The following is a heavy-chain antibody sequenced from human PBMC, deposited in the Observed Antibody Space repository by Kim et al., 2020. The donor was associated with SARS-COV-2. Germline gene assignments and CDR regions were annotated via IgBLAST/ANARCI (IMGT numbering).Heavy chain of an antibody. CDR2: ISSSGSTI. Sequence: GGSLRLSCAASGFTFSSYEMNWVRQAPGKGLEWVSYISSSGSTIYYADSVKGRFTISRDNAKNSLYLQMNSLRAEDTAVYYCARAFSGSYQYYFDYWGQGTLVTVSS. CDR3: ARAFSGSYQYYFDY. V-gene: IGHV3-48*03. D-gene: IGHD1-26*01. CDR1: GFTFSSYE. J-gene: IGHJ4*02.